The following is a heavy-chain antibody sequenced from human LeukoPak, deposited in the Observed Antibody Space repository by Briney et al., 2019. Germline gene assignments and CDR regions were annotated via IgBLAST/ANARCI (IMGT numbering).Heavy chain of an antibody. CDR1: GYTFTSYI. V-gene: IGHV7-4-1*02. D-gene: IGHD3-10*01. Sequence: ASVKVSCKASGYTFTSYIMNWVRQAPGQGLEWMGWINTNTGNPTYAQGFTGRFVFSLDTSVSTAYLQISSLKAEDTAVYYCARHYGSGSWNAFDIWGQGTMVTVSS. J-gene: IGHJ3*02. CDR2: INTNTGNP. CDR3: ARHYGSGSWNAFDI.